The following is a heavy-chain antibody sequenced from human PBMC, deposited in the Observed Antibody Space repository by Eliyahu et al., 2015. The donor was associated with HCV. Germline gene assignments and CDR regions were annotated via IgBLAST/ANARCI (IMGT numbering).Heavy chain of an antibody. CDR1: GFTFSDYY. V-gene: IGHV3-11*01. J-gene: IGHJ4*02. Sequence: QVQLVESGGGLVKPGGSLRLSCVASGFTFSDYYVIWIRXAPGKGLEWVSYISPSGSSISSADSVKGRFTISRDNAKNSLYLQMNSLRAEDTAVYYCARARDSSGYVLREDYFDYWGQGTLVTVSS. CDR2: ISPSGSSI. CDR3: ARARDSSGYVLREDYFDY. D-gene: IGHD3-22*01.